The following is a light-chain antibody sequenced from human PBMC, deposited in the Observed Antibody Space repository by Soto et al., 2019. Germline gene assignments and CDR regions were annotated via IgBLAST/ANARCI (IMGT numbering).Light chain of an antibody. V-gene: IGKV1-39*01. CDR2: AAS. J-gene: IGKJ5*01. CDR1: QSISNY. CDR3: QQSFSTPIT. Sequence: DIQMTQSPLSLSASVGDRVTLSCRTSQSISNYLNWYQQKPGKAPNLLIFAASNLQSGVPSRFSGSGSGTHFTLTISSLQPEDFATYYRQQSFSTPITFGQGTRLDIK.